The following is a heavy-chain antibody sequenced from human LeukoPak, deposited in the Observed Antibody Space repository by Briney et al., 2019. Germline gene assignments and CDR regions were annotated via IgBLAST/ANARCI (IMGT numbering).Heavy chain of an antibody. J-gene: IGHJ4*02. CDR3: AVLRISDYYFDY. CDR1: GYTFTSYG. CDR2: ISAYNGNT. D-gene: IGHD3/OR15-3a*01. Sequence: GASVTVSCTASGYTFTSYGISWVRQAPGQGLEWMGWISAYNGNTNYAQKLQGRVTMTTDTSTSTAYMELRSLRSDDTAVYYCAVLRISDYYFDYWGQGTLVTVSS. V-gene: IGHV1-18*01.